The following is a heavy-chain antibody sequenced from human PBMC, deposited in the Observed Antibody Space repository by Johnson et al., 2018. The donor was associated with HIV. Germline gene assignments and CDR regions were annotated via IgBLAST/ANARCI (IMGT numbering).Heavy chain of an antibody. D-gene: IGHD3-16*01. Sequence: EVQLVESGGGLVKPGGSLRLSCIGSGFTFSHNWMSWVRQAPGKGPEWVANINHDVSAIHYVDSVKGRFTISRDNAKRSLFLQMNSLGVEDTAVYFCGSLGDGHQKGAFEIWGHGTMVTVSS. V-gene: IGHV3-7*01. CDR2: INHDVSAI. CDR1: GFTFSHNW. CDR3: GSLGDGHQKGAFEI. J-gene: IGHJ3*02.